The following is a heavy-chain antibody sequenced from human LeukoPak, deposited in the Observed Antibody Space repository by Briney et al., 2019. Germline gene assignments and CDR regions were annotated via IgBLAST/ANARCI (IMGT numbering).Heavy chain of an antibody. J-gene: IGHJ4*02. Sequence: PGGSLRLSCAASGFTFSSYSMNWVRQAPGTGLEWVSYISSSSSTIYYADSVKGRFTISRDNAKNSLYLQMNSLRAEDTAVYYCAGDRGVHDYWDQGTLVTVSS. CDR2: ISSSSSTI. CDR1: GFTFSSYS. D-gene: IGHD3-10*01. CDR3: AGDRGVHDY. V-gene: IGHV3-48*04.